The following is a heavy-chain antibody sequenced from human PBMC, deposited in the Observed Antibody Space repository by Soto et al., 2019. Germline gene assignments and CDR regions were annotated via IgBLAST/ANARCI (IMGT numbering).Heavy chain of an antibody. Sequence: QVQLQESGPGLVKPSETLSLTCTVSGGSISSYYWSWIRQPPGKGLEWIGYIYYSGSTNYNPSLKSRVTISVDTSKNQFSLKLSSVTAADTAVYYCARDLGTMIAGGAFDIWGQGTMVTVSS. CDR2: IYYSGST. V-gene: IGHV4-59*01. CDR1: GGSISSYY. D-gene: IGHD3-22*01. CDR3: ARDLGTMIAGGAFDI. J-gene: IGHJ3*02.